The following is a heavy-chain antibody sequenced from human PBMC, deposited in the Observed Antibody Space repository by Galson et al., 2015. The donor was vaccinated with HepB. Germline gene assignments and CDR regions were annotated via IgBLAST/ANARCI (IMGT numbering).Heavy chain of an antibody. CDR3: TTGPEKSWSGDFDY. CDR1: GFTFTDAW. V-gene: IGHV3-15*01. CDR2: FRSKADGGTT. Sequence: SLRLSCAASGFTFTDAWMSWVRQAPGKGLEWVGRFRSKADGGTTDYAAPAKGRFTISRDDSKSMVYLQMNSLKVEDTAVYYCTTGPEKSWSGDFDYWGQGTLVTVSS. D-gene: IGHD3-3*01. J-gene: IGHJ4*02.